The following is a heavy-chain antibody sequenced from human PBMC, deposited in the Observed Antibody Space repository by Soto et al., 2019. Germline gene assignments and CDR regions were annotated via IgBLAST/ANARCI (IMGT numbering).Heavy chain of an antibody. V-gene: IGHV4-30-2*01. J-gene: IGHJ5*02. CDR1: GGSIGGVGYS. CDR3: ARAQFYSGSGNYNNLMFDA. D-gene: IGHD3-10*01. CDR2: MYHSGTF. Sequence: PSETLSLTCAVSGGSIGGVGYSWSWIRQPPGGGLEWIGYMYHSGTFLKSPSLKTRLTMSLDMSKTQFSLTLNSMTAADTAVYYCARAQFYSGSGNYNNLMFDAWGQGIQVTVSS.